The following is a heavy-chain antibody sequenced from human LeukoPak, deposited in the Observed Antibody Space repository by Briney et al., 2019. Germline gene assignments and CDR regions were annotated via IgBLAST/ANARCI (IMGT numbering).Heavy chain of an antibody. D-gene: IGHD3-16*01. CDR2: IWYDGSNK. CDR3: AKALYDPDI. Sequence: GGSLRLSCAASGFTFSSYGMHWVRQAPGKGLEWVAVIWYDGSNKYYADSVKGRFTISRDNSKNTPYLQMNSLRAEDTAVYYCAKALYDPDIWGQGTMVTVSS. V-gene: IGHV3-33*06. CDR1: GFTFSSYG. J-gene: IGHJ3*02.